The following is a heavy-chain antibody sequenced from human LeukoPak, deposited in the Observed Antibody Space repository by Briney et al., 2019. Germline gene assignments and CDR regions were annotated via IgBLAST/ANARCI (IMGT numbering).Heavy chain of an antibody. D-gene: IGHD5-18*01. J-gene: IGHJ4*02. CDR2: IYHSGST. CDR1: GYSISSGYY. V-gene: IGHV4-38-2*01. Sequence: SETLSLTCAVSGYSISSGYYWGWIRQPPGKGLEWIGSIYHSGSTYYNPSLKSRVTISVDTSKNQFSLKLSSVTAADTAVYYCARSNYGYPDYWGQRTLVTVSS. CDR3: ARSNYGYPDY.